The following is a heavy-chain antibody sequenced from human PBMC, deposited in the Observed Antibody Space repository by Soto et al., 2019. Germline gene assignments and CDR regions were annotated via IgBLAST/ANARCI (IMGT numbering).Heavy chain of an antibody. V-gene: IGHV3-73*01. Sequence: GGSLRLSCAASGFTFSGSAMHWVRQASGKGLEWVGRIRSKANSYATAYAASVKGRFTISRDDSKNTAYLQMNSLKTEDTAVYYCRTVAASHYYYYGMDVWGQGTTVTVSS. J-gene: IGHJ6*02. CDR1: GFTFSGSA. D-gene: IGHD2-15*01. CDR3: RTVAASHYYYYGMDV. CDR2: IRSKANSYAT.